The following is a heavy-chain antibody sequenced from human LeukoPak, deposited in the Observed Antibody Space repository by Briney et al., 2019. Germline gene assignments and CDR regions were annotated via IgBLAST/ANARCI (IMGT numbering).Heavy chain of an antibody. CDR3: ARLSTGPDFYYFDY. D-gene: IGHD1-1*01. CDR2: FSDSGDST. J-gene: IGHJ4*02. Sequence: GGSLRLSCGASGLTLSGFAMSWVRQAPGKGLEWVSTFSDSGDSTYYADSVKGRFTISRDNSKNTLYLQMNSLRAEDTAVYYCARLSTGPDFYYFDYWGQGSLVTVSS. V-gene: IGHV3-23*01. CDR1: GLTLSGFA.